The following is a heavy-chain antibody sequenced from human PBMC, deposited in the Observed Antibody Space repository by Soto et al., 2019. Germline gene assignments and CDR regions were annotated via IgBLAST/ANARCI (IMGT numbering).Heavy chain of an antibody. CDR3: AKDRGSDRGSYRSWSYYYYGMDV. CDR2: ISYDGSNK. CDR1: GFTFSSYG. D-gene: IGHD1-26*01. V-gene: IGHV3-30*18. J-gene: IGHJ6*02. Sequence: QVQLVESGGGVVQPGRSLRLSCAASGFTFSSYGMHWVRQAPGKGLEWVAVISYDGSNKYYADSVKGRFTISRDNPKNTLYLQMNSLRAEDTAVYYCAKDRGSDRGSYRSWSYYYYGMDVWGQGTTVTVSS.